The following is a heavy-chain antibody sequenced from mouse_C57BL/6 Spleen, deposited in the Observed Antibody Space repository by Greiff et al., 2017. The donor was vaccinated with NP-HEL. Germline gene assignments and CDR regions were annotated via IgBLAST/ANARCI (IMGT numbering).Heavy chain of an antibody. D-gene: IGHD1-1*01. Sequence: VQLQQSGAELARPGASVKMSCKASGYTFTSYTMHWVKQRPGQGLEWIGYINPSSGYTKYNQKFKDKATLTADKSSSTAYMQLSSLTSEDSAVYYCARNHYYGSSYDAMDYWGQGTSVTVSS. J-gene: IGHJ4*01. V-gene: IGHV1-4*01. CDR1: GYTFTSYT. CDR3: ARNHYYGSSYDAMDY. CDR2: INPSSGYT.